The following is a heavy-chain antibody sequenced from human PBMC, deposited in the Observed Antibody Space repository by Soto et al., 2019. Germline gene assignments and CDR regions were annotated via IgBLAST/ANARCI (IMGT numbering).Heavy chain of an antibody. D-gene: IGHD3-16*01. CDR2: IYYRGST. CDR1: GGSLSGINW. V-gene: IGHV4-4*02. Sequence: PSETLSLTCTVSGGSLSGINWWSWVRQSPGKGLEWIGEIYYRGSTNYNPSLKSRVTISIDKSTNQFSLKLNSVTAADTAVYYCARDRGGLTYAYDYWGQGTLVTVSS. CDR3: ARDRGGLTYAYDY. J-gene: IGHJ4*02.